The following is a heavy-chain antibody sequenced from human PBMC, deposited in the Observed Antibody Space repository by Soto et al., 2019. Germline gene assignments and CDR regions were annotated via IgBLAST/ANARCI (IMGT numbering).Heavy chain of an antibody. V-gene: IGHV5-10-1*01. D-gene: IGHD2-15*01. J-gene: IGHJ5*02. Sequence: GESLKISCKGSGYSCTGYWITWVRQMPEKDLEWMGKLDPSDSYTDYSPSFQGHVTISADKSISTAYLQWSSLKASDTPVYYCAIQNPPRISLDGNRVNWRYPWGQGTLVTVSS. CDR3: AIQNPPRISLDGNRVNWRYP. CDR2: LDPSDSYT. CDR1: GYSCTGYW.